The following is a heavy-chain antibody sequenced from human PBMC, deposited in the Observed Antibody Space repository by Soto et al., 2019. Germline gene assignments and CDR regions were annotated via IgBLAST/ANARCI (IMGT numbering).Heavy chain of an antibody. D-gene: IGHD3-16*01. V-gene: IGHV3-49*04. Sequence: EVKLVESVGDLVQPGRSLSLSCTTSGFTGGDYAVSWVRQPPGTGHEWVGVIRSKASGGTAEYAASVRGRFTISRDDSKRIADLQMTCLKTDGTAVYYRTRDLLGVRAFDIWGPGTMVTVSS. CDR2: IRSKASGGTA. J-gene: IGHJ3*02. CDR3: TRDLLGVRAFDI. CDR1: GFTGGDYA.